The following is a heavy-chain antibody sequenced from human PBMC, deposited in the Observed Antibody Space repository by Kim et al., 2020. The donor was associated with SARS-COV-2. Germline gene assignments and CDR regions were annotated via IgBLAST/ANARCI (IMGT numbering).Heavy chain of an antibody. V-gene: IGHV1-69*13. D-gene: IGHD6-13*01. Sequence: SVKVSCKASGGTFSSYAISWVRQAPGQGLEWMGGIIPIFGTANYAQKFQGRVTITADESTSTAYMELSSLRSEDTAVYYCARDRRRSSSWSSYYYYGMDVWGQGTTVTVSS. CDR3: ARDRRRSSSWSSYYYYGMDV. CDR1: GGTFSSYA. CDR2: IIPIFGTA. J-gene: IGHJ6*02.